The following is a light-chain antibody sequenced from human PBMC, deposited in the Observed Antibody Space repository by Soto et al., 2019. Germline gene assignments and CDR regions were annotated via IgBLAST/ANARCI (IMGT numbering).Light chain of an antibody. CDR2: EVS. CDR3: SLYTSDSTYV. CDR1: SSDVGGYNR. J-gene: IGLJ1*01. V-gene: IGLV2-18*01. Sequence: QSVLTQPPSASGSPGQSVAISCTGTSSDVGGYNRVSWYQRPPGTGPKLMIYEVSNRPSGVPDRFSGSKSGNTASLTISGLQAEDEAEYYCSLYTSDSTYVFGTGTKATVL.